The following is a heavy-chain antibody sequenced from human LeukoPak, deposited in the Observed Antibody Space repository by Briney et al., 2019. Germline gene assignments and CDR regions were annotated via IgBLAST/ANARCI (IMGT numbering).Heavy chain of an antibody. D-gene: IGHD3-22*01. J-gene: IGHJ6*02. CDR3: ARVNYYDSSGNGGLYGMDV. Sequence: SETLSLTCSVSGVSINNNSHYWGWIRQPPGKGLEWIGYISYSGSTSYNPSLKTRVTISVDTTKNQFSLKMSSVTAADTAVYYCARVNYYDSSGNGGLYGMDVWGQGTTVTVSS. CDR2: ISYSGST. CDR1: GVSINNNSHY. V-gene: IGHV4-39*07.